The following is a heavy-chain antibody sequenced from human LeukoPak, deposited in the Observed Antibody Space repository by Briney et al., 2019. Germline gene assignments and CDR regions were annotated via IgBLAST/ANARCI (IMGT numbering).Heavy chain of an antibody. V-gene: IGHV4-61*08. D-gene: IGHD3-10*01. CDR1: GGSISSGGYY. CDR3: ARYRRDSGTYYLDY. J-gene: IGHJ4*02. Sequence: SETLSLTCTVSGGSISSGGYYWSWIRQPPGKGLEWIGYIYYSGSTNYNPSLKSQITMSVDTSKNQFSLNLSSVTAADTAVYYCARYRRDSGTYYLDYWGQGTLVTVSS. CDR2: IYYSGST.